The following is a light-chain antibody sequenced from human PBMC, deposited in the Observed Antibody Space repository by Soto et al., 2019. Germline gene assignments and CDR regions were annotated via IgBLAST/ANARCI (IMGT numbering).Light chain of an antibody. CDR3: QQYHTSSIT. Sequence: DINMTQSPSTLSASVGDRGTITCRASQSISSWLAWYQQKPGRAPHLLIYDASTLERGVPSRFSGTGSGTEFTLTIDRLQPDDFATYYCQQYHTSSITFGQGTRLEIK. CDR1: QSISSW. V-gene: IGKV1-5*01. CDR2: DAS. J-gene: IGKJ5*01.